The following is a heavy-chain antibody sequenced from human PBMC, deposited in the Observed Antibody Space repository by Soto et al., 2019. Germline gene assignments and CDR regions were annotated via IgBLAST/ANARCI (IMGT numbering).Heavy chain of an antibody. D-gene: IGHD6-19*01. CDR1: GFTFDNCA. CDR3: TIGKTSGGYYVVF. J-gene: IGHJ4*02. V-gene: IGHV3-23*01. Sequence: EVQILESGGGLVQPGGSLRLSCAASGFTFDNCAMSWVRQAPGKGLEWILGISGSGGSTYYADSVKGRFTISRDNSKNTVYLQMNSLRADDTAVYYCTIGKTSGGYYVVFWCQGTLVTVSS. CDR2: ISGSGGST.